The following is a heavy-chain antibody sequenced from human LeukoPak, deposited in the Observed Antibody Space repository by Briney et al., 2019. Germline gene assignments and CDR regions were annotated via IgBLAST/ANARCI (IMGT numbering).Heavy chain of an antibody. V-gene: IGHV3-53*01. Sequence: GGSLRLSCAASGFNVSNNYMSWVRQAPGKGLEWVSVIYSGGITYHADSVKGRFTISRDNSKNTVDLQMNSLRVEDTAVYYCARGGSPTAFDYWGQGTLVTVSS. D-gene: IGHD2-15*01. CDR2: IYSGGIT. CDR3: ARGGSPTAFDY. J-gene: IGHJ4*02. CDR1: GFNVSNNY.